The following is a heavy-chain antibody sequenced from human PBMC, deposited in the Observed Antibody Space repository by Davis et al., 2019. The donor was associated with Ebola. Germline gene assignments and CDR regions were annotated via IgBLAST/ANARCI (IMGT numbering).Heavy chain of an antibody. CDR3: ASTIFGVAQGGWFDP. CDR1: GGSISSSSYY. V-gene: IGHV4-39*01. J-gene: IGHJ5*02. D-gene: IGHD3-3*01. CDR2: IYYSGST. Sequence: PSETLSLTCTVSGGSISSSSYYWGWIRQPPGKGLEWIGSIYYSGSTYYNPSLKSRVTISVDTSKNQFSLKLSSVTAADTAVYYCASTIFGVAQGGWFDPWGQGTLVTVSS.